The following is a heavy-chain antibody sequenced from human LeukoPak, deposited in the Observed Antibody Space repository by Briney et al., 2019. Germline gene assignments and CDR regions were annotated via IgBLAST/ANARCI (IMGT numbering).Heavy chain of an antibody. V-gene: IGHV3-23*01. J-gene: IGHJ4*02. CDR2: ISGSGGST. CDR1: GFTFSNYA. D-gene: IGHD3-22*01. CDR3: AKGDTHYYSSSGYYY. Sequence: GGSLRLSCAASGFTFSNYAMSWVRQAPGKGLEWVSGISGSGGSTYYADPVKGRFTISRDNSQNTLYLQMSSLRAEDTAVYYCAKGDTHYYSSSGYYYWGQGIPVTFSS.